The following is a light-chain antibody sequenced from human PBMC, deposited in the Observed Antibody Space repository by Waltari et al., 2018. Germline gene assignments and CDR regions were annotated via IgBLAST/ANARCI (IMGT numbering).Light chain of an antibody. CDR1: QTVDKY. J-gene: IGKJ5*01. V-gene: IGKV1-39*01. Sequence: DTQMTQSPYSLSASVGDRVTITCRASQTVDKYLNWYQQKPGKAPKLLVYAGSSLQSGVPSRVSGSGFGTYFTLTITSGQPEDFAPYYCQQSYSPPPITFGQGTRLEI. CDR3: QQSYSPPPIT. CDR2: AGS.